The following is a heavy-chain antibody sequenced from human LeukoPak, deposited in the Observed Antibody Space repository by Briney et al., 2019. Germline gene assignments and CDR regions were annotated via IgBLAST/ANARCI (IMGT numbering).Heavy chain of an antibody. CDR1: GYTFATHG. V-gene: IGHV1-18*01. D-gene: IGHD2-15*01. Sequence: ASVKVSCKASGYTFATHGISWFRQAPGQGLEWMGWISGYNGNTNHAQKFQGRVTMTTDTSTSTAYMEVRSLRSDDTAVYYYARLYCSGANCFPIYGDPFDSWGQGTLLTVSS. CDR2: ISGYNGNT. CDR3: ARLYCSGANCFPIYGDPFDS. J-gene: IGHJ4*02.